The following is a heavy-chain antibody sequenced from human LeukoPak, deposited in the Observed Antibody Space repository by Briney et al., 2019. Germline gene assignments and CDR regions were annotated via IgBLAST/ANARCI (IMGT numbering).Heavy chain of an antibody. J-gene: IGHJ6*02. V-gene: IGHV3-21*01. Sequence: GGSLSLSCAASGFTFSSYSMNWVRQAPGKALEWVASISNSSSYIYYADSVKGRFTISRDNAKNSLYLQMNSLRAEDTAVYYCARDSSGWYVSYYYGMDVWGQGTTVTVSS. D-gene: IGHD6-19*01. CDR1: GFTFSSYS. CDR2: ISNSSSYI. CDR3: ARDSSGWYVSYYYGMDV.